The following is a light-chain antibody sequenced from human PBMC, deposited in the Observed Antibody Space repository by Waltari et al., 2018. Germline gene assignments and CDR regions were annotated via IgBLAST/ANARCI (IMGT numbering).Light chain of an antibody. CDR1: HSVSNL. CDR3: QQRRTWPLT. V-gene: IGKV3-11*01. Sequence: EVVLTQSPATLSLSPGERATLSCRASHSVSNLLAWYQQKPGQAPRLLIYDASNPAPGIPARFSGSGSGTDFTLTISSLEPEDFAVYYCQQRRTWPLTFGGGTTVEI. CDR2: DAS. J-gene: IGKJ4*01.